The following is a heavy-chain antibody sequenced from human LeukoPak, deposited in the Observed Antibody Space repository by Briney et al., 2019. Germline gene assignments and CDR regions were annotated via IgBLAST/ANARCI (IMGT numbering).Heavy chain of an antibody. CDR1: GFTFSSYA. CDR2: ISGSGGST. Sequence: GGSLRLSCAASGFTFSSYAMSWVRQAPGKGLEWVSAISGSGGSTYYADSVKGRFTISRDNSENTLYLQMNSLRAEDTAVYYCATRRTSGEYFQHWGQGTLVTVSS. J-gene: IGHJ1*01. D-gene: IGHD4-23*01. CDR3: ATRRTSGEYFQH. V-gene: IGHV3-23*01.